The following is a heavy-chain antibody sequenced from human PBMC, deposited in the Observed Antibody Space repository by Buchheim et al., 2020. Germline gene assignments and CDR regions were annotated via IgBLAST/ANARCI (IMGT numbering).Heavy chain of an antibody. CDR3: ARDPRYCSGGSCYPDY. CDR2: ISSSGSTI. J-gene: IGHJ4*02. D-gene: IGHD2-15*01. CDR1: GFTFSSYE. Sequence: EVQLVESGGGLVQPGGSLRLSCAASGFTFSSYEMNWVRQAPGKGLEWVSYISSSGSTIYYADSVKGRFTISRDTAKKSLYLQMNSLRAEDTAVYYCARDPRYCSGGSCYPDYWGQGTL. V-gene: IGHV3-48*03.